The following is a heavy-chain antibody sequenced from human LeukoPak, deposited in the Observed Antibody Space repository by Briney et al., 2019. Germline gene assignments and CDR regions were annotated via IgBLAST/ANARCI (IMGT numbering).Heavy chain of an antibody. D-gene: IGHD3-22*01. CDR3: ARGPNYYDSSGYYVDY. CDR1: GFTFSSYW. Sequence: GGSLRLSCAASGFTFSSYWMSWVRQAPGKGLEWVANIKQDGSEKYYVDSVKGRFTISRDNAKNSLYLQMNSLRAEDTAAYYCARGPNYYDSSGYYVDYWGQGTLVTVSS. V-gene: IGHV3-7*01. CDR2: IKQDGSEK. J-gene: IGHJ4*02.